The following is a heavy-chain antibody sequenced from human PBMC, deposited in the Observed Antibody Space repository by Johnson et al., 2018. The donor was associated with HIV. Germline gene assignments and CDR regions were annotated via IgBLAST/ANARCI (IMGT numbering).Heavy chain of an antibody. J-gene: IGHJ3*02. V-gene: IGHV3-53*01. Sequence: VQLVESGGGLIQPGGSLRLSCAASDFTVSGNYMSWVRQAPGKGLEWVSLIHSGGTTFYADSVRGRFTISRDSSKNTLYLQMKSLRVEDTAVYYCARSPETGDRLWRAVDIGGHGTMVTVSS. CDR3: ARSPETGDRLWRAVDI. CDR2: IHSGGTT. D-gene: IGHD4-17*01. CDR1: DFTVSGNY.